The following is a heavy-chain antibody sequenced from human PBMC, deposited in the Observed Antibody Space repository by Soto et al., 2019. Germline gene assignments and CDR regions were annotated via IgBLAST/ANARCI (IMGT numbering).Heavy chain of an antibody. V-gene: IGHV4-34*01. CDR3: ARGITMIRGVIPRPYLAY. D-gene: IGHD3-10*01. J-gene: IGHJ4*02. CDR1: GGSFSGYY. CDR2: INHSGSA. Sequence: QVQLQQWGAGLLKPSETLSLTCAVYGGSFSGYYWSWIRQPPGKGLEWIGEINHSGSANYNPPLKSRSTRSVSTSKNQFSLRLSSVTAADTAVYYCARGITMIRGVIPRPYLAYWGQGTLVTVSS.